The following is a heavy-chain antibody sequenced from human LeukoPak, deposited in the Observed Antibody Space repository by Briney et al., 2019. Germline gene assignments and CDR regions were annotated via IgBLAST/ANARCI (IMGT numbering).Heavy chain of an antibody. Sequence: GGSLRLSCAASGSTVSNNYMSWVRQAPGKGLEWVSALYSGRNTYYAASVKGRFTISRDNSKNTLFLQMNSLRVEDTAVYYCAREATWGAFDIWGQGTMVTVSS. J-gene: IGHJ3*02. V-gene: IGHV3-66*01. CDR1: GSTVSNNY. CDR3: AREATWGAFDI. D-gene: IGHD7-27*01. CDR2: LYSGRNT.